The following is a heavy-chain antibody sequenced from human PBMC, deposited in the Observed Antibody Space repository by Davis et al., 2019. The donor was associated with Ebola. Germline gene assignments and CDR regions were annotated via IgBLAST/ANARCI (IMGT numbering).Heavy chain of an antibody. CDR1: AYTFTSYD. CDR3: ARGLSYSKLYYYYGMDV. D-gene: IGHD4-11*01. J-gene: IGHJ6*02. V-gene: IGHV1-8*01. CDR2: MNPNSGNT. Sequence: ASAQVSCKASAYTFTSYDINWVRQATGQGLEWMGWMNPNSGNTGYAQKFQGRVTMTRNTSISTAYMELSSLRSEDTAVYYCARGLSYSKLYYYYGMDVWGQGTTVTVSS.